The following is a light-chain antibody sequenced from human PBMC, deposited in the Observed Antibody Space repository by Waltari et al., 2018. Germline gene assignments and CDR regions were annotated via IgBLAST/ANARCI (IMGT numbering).Light chain of an antibody. V-gene: IGKV3-15*01. CDR1: QSVSSN. J-gene: IGKJ1*01. Sequence: EIVMTQSLATLSVSTGERATLSCRASQSVSSNLAWYQQKPGQAPRLLIYGASTRATGIPARFSGSGSGTEFTLTISSLQSEDFAVYYCQQYNNWRTFGQGTKVEIK. CDR3: QQYNNWRT. CDR2: GAS.